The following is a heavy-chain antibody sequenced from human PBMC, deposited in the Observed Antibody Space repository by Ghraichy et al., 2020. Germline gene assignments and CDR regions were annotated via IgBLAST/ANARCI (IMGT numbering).Heavy chain of an antibody. Sequence: SVKVSCKASGGTFSSYAISWVRQAPGQGLEWMGGIIPIFGTANYAQKFQGRVTFTADESTSTAYMELSSLRSEDTAVYYCAREVRVAVAGTSPYYFDYWGQGTLVTVSS. J-gene: IGHJ4*02. CDR2: IIPIFGTA. V-gene: IGHV1-69*13. D-gene: IGHD6-19*01. CDR3: AREVRVAVAGTSPYYFDY. CDR1: GGTFSSYA.